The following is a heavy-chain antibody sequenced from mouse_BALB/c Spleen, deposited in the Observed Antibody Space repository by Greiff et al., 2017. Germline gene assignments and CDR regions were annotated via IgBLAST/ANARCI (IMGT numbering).Heavy chain of an antibody. CDR3: ARDGYLYYAMDY. CDR1: GFTFSSYG. Sequence: EVHLVESGGDLVKPGGSLKLSCAASGFTFSSYGMSWVRQTPDKRLEWVATISSGGSTYYPDSVKGRFTISRDNARNILYLQMSSLRSEDTAMYYCARDGYLYYAMDYWGQGTSVTVSS. D-gene: IGHD2-2*01. V-gene: IGHV5-6-5*01. CDR2: ISSGGST. J-gene: IGHJ4*01.